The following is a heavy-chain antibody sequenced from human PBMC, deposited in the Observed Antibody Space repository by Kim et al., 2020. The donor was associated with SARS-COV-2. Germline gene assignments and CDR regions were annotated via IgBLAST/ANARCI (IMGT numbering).Heavy chain of an antibody. D-gene: IGHD3-10*01. CDR1: GHTFRSHS. Sequence: ASVKVSCKASGHTFRSHSLHWVRQAPGQRLEWMGWINAGTGDTKYLQTFQGRVNITRDTSATTAYMELNSLRYEDTAVYYCVRSGGNSGNYYYSGMDVWGQGTAVTVSS. J-gene: IGHJ6*02. CDR2: INAGTGDT. V-gene: IGHV1-3*01. CDR3: VRSGGNSGNYYYSGMDV.